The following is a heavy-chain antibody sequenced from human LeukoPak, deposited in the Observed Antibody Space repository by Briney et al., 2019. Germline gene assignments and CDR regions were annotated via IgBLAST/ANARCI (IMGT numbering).Heavy chain of an antibody. CDR2: IYYSGST. CDR3: ARRGYYDSSGYGAFDI. J-gene: IGHJ3*02. V-gene: IGHV4-59*08. CDR1: GYSISSSYY. Sequence: SETLSLTCTVSGYSISSSYYWSWIRQPPGKGLEWIGYIYYSGSTNYNPSLKSRVTISVDTSKNQFSLKLSSVTAADTAVYYCARRGYYDSSGYGAFDIWGQGTMVTVSS. D-gene: IGHD3-22*01.